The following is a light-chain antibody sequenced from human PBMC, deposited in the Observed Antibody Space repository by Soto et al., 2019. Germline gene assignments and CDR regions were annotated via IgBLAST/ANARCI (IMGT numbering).Light chain of an antibody. CDR3: QQCRNWPLT. CDR1: QNVYNN. CDR2: DAS. J-gene: IGKJ4*01. V-gene: IGKV3-15*01. Sequence: EIVMTQCPPTLSMSPGEGATLSCKASQNVYNNLAWYQQRPGQPPRLLIYDASTRATGISARFSGSGYGTEFTLTISSLQSEDFAVYFCQQCRNWPLTFGGGTKVDIK.